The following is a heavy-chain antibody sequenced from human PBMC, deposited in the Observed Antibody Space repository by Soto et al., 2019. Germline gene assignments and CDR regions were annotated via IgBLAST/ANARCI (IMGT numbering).Heavy chain of an antibody. J-gene: IGHJ6*03. CDR1: GFTVSSNY. D-gene: IGHD1-1*01. CDR3: ARDRPGNWNDDTYYYYYYMDV. CDR2: IYSGGST. Sequence: GGSLRLSCAASGFTVSSNYMNWVRQAPGKGLEWVSVIYSGGSTYYADSVKGRFTISRHNSKNTLYLQMNSLRAEDTAVYYCARDRPGNWNDDTYYYYYYMDVWGKGTTVTVSS. V-gene: IGHV3-53*04.